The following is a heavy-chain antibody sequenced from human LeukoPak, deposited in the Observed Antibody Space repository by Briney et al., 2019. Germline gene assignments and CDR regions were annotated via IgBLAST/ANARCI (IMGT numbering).Heavy chain of an antibody. J-gene: IGHJ4*02. CDR3: ARDQSHYYDSSVYLSL. D-gene: IGHD3-22*01. CDR2: ISSSSSYI. CDR1: GFTFSSYS. Sequence: GGSLRLSCAASGFTFSSYSMNWVRQAPGKGLEWVSSISSSSSYIYYADSVKGRFTISRDNAKNSLYLQMNSLRAEDTAVYYCARDQSHYYDSSVYLSLWGQGTLVTVSS. V-gene: IGHV3-21*01.